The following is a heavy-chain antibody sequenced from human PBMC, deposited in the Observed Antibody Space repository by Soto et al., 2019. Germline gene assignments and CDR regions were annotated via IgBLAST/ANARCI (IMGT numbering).Heavy chain of an antibody. Sequence: SVTNALTCTVSGGCVRGVSCYGSWIQQPPRKGLEWMGYIYYRGSTHYNPSLKSRVTTSVDTSKKQFSLKLSSVTAADKAVYYCARSVWGGYYLSTRLDLWGQGTLVTVSS. CDR1: GGCVRGVSCY. V-gene: IGHV4-61*01. CDR3: ARSVWGGYYLSTRLDL. CDR2: IYYRGST. J-gene: IGHJ5*02. D-gene: IGHD3-3*01.